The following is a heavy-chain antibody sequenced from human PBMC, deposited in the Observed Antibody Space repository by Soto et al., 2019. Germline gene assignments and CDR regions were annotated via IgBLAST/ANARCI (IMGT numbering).Heavy chain of an antibody. J-gene: IGHJ5*02. CDR3: AKNQGIELVPLATVDWFDP. Sequence: GGSLRLSCAASGFIFENFGMSWVRQAPGKGLEWISSISGSGFKKYYADSVKGRFTISRDNSKSTVYLELNNLSAEDTAVYHCAKNQGIELVPLATVDWFDPWGQGSVVTVSS. CDR1: GFIFENFG. D-gene: IGHD2-2*01. CDR2: ISGSGFKK. V-gene: IGHV3-23*01.